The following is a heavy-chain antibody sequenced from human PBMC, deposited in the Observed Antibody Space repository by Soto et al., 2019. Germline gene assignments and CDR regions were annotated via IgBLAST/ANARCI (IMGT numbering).Heavy chain of an antibody. V-gene: IGHV3-21*01. Sequence: EVQLVESGGGLVQPGGSLRLSCAASGFTFSSYSMNWVRQAPGKGLEWVSSISSSSSYIYYADSVKGRFTISRDNAKNSLYLQMNSLRAEDTAVYYCATKKGYSVRLVYYYGMDVWGQGTTVTVSS. D-gene: IGHD6-19*01. CDR2: ISSSSSYI. CDR1: GFTFSSYS. CDR3: ATKKGYSVRLVYYYGMDV. J-gene: IGHJ6*02.